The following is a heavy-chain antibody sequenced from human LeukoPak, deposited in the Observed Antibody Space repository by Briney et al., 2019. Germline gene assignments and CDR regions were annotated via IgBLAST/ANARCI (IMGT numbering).Heavy chain of an antibody. J-gene: IGHJ3*01. V-gene: IGHV3-23*01. Sequence: GGSLRLSCAASGFTFSSYAMSWVRQAPGKGLEWVSGIVGSGGSTYFPDSVKGRFTISRDNSKNTMYLQMNSLRAEDTALYYCAKDDRSSSPNLDAFDVWGQGTMVTVSS. CDR2: IVGSGGST. CDR1: GFTFSSYA. CDR3: AKDDRSSSPNLDAFDV. D-gene: IGHD6-13*01.